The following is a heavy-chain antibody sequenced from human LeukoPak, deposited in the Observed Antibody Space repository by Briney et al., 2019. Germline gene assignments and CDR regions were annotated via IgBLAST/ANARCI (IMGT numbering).Heavy chain of an antibody. J-gene: IGHJ2*01. V-gene: IGHV1-69*06. Sequence: PGKASCKASGGSVNSYAISWVRRAPGHGLEWMGGIIPIFGTAEYAQKFKGRVTITAAKSTNTACMEMGSLRAEYTAVYYCARSQPRAYIDLWGRGTMVTVSS. CDR2: IIPIFGTA. CDR1: GGSVNSYA. CDR3: ARSQPRAYIDL.